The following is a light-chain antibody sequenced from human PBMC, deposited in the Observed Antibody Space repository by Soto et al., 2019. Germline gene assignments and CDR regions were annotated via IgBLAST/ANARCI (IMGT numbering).Light chain of an antibody. CDR1: QGISSY. CDR3: QQYYSYPRT. Sequence: IRMTQSPSSLSAATGDRVTITCRASQGISSYLAWYQQKPGKAPKLLIYAASTLQSGVPSRFSGSGSGTDFTLTISCLQSEDFATYYCQQYYSYPRTFGPGTKVDI. CDR2: AAS. V-gene: IGKV1-8*01. J-gene: IGKJ3*01.